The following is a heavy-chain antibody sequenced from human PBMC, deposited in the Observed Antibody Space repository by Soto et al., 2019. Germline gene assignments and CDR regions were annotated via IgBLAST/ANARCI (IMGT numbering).Heavy chain of an antibody. CDR3: ARVIPGAEAWFDP. CDR2: ISAYTDDP. J-gene: IGHJ5*02. V-gene: IGHV1-18*01. D-gene: IGHD2-2*01. Sequence: QGQLVQSGAEVKKPGASVKVSCTASGNTSTNFGVTWVRQAPGQGLEWMGWISAYTDDPNYAQKFQGRVSMTIDTSTSTAYLDLRSLTSDDTAVYYCARVIPGAEAWFDPWGQGTLVTVSS. CDR1: GNTSTNFG.